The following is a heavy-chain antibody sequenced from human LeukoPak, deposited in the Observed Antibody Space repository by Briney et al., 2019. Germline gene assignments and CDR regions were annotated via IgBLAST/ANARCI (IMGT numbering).Heavy chain of an antibody. V-gene: IGHV4-34*01. Sequence: PSEILSLTCAVYGGSFSGYYWSWIRQPPGKGLEWIGEINHSGSTNYNPSLKSRVTISVDTSKNQFSLKLSSVTAADTAVYYCARGQYCSSTSCYRFDPWGQGTLVTVSS. J-gene: IGHJ5*02. CDR1: GGSFSGYY. CDR2: INHSGST. CDR3: ARGQYCSSTSCYRFDP. D-gene: IGHD2-2*02.